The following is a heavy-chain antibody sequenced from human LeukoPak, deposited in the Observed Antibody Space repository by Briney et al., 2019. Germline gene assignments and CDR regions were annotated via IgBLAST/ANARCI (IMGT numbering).Heavy chain of an antibody. CDR1: GYTFTGYY. V-gene: IGHV1-2*02. J-gene: IGHJ5*02. CDR3: ARDRRVQTSWYEKSANNWFDP. Sequence: GASVKVSCKASGYTFTGYYMHWVRQAPGQGLEWMGWINPNTGGTNYAQKFQGSVTMTRDTSISTAYMELSRLRSDDTAVYYCARDRRVQTSWYEKSANNWFDPWGQGTLVTVSS. D-gene: IGHD6-13*01. CDR2: INPNTGGT.